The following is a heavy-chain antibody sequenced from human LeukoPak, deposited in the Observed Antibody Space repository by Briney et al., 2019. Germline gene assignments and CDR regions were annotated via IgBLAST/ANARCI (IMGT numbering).Heavy chain of an antibody. CDR2: INHSGST. Sequence: SETLSLTCAVYGGSFSDYYWTWIRQPPGKGLEWIGEINHSGSTNYNPSLKSRVTISVDTSKKQFFLRLSSVTAADTAVYYCARGGWNYVNWFDPWGQGTLVTVSS. J-gene: IGHJ5*02. D-gene: IGHD1-7*01. V-gene: IGHV4-34*01. CDR1: GGSFSDYY. CDR3: ARGGWNYVNWFDP.